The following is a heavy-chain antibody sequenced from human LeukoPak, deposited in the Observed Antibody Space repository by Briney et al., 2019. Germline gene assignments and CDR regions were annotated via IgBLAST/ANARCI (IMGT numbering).Heavy chain of an antibody. J-gene: IGHJ4*02. V-gene: IGHV3-74*01. CDR1: GFTFSSYW. Sequence: PGGSLRLSCAASGFTFSSYWMHWVRQAPGKGLVWVSRINSDGSSTSYADSVKGRFTISRDNAKNTLYLQMNSLRAEDTAVYYCARVPSRSGYSSSWSTGEYFDYWGQGTLVTVSS. CDR2: INSDGSST. CDR3: ARVPSRSGYSSSWSTGEYFDY. D-gene: IGHD6-13*01.